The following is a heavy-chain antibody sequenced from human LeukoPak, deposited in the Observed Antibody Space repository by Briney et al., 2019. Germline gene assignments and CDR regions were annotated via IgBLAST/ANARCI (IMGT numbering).Heavy chain of an antibody. V-gene: IGHV3-30-3*01. Sequence: GGSLRLSCAASGFTFSNYAVHWVRQAPGKGLDWVAVISYDGGNEYYADSVKGRFTISRDNPKDTLYLQMNSLRVEDTAVYYCARPRYCGGDCYDAFDIWGQGTMVTVSS. CDR2: ISYDGGNE. D-gene: IGHD2-21*02. J-gene: IGHJ3*02. CDR3: ARPRYCGGDCYDAFDI. CDR1: GFTFSNYA.